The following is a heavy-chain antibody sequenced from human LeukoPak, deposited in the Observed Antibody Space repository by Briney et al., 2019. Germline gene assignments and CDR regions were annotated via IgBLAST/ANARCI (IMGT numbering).Heavy chain of an antibody. V-gene: IGHV4-34*01. D-gene: IGHD2-15*01. CDR1: GGSFSGYY. CDR3: ASLVVAATPLYYYYYMDV. CDR2: INHSGST. Sequence: PSETLSLTCAVYGGSFSGYYWSWIRRPPGKGLEWIGEINHSGSTNYNPSLKSRVTISVDTSKNQFSLKLSSVTAADTAVYYCASLVVAATPLYYYYYMDVWGKGTTVTVSS. J-gene: IGHJ6*03.